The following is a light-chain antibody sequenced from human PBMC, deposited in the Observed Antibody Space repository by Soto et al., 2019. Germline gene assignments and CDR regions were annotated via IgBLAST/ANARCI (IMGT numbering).Light chain of an antibody. Sequence: DIQMTQSPSSLSASVGDRVTITCRASQSISNHLNWYQQRPGKAPKLLIYLASSLSSGVPSKFSGSGSGTDFTLTISVLQPEDSATYYCQQTYKTPLMFGQGTKVEIK. CDR1: QSISNH. CDR2: LAS. CDR3: QQTYKTPLM. V-gene: IGKV1-39*01. J-gene: IGKJ1*01.